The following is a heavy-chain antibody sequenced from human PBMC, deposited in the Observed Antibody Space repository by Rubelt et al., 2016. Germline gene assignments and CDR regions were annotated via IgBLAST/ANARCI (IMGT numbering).Heavy chain of an antibody. D-gene: IGHD3/OR15-3a*01. CDR1: GGSISSYY. Sequence: QVQLQESGPGLVKPSETLSLTCTVSGGSISSYYWSWIRQPPGKGLEWIGYIYYSGSTNYNPSLKSRVSISVDTSKTQFSLKLSSVTAADTAVYYCARHGWNNLDLKPEYYFDYWGQGTLVTVSS. CDR2: IYYSGST. J-gene: IGHJ4*02. V-gene: IGHV4-59*08. CDR3: ARHGWNNLDLKPEYYFDY.